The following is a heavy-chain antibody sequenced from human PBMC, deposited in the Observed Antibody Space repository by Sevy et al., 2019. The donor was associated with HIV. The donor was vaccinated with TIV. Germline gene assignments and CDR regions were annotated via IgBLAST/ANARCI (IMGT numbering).Heavy chain of an antibody. Sequence: SETLSLTCAVSGGSIRSSGDYWAWIRQPPGKGLEWIGSIYYSGCTYYYRSLRGRVTISVDTSNNQFSLKLNSVTAADTAVYYCARPADSSAVRGGYQYSVAIWGQGTTVTVSS. V-gene: IGHV4-39*01. D-gene: IGHD6-19*01. CDR2: IYYSGCT. CDR3: ARPADSSAVRGGYQYSVAI. CDR1: GGSIRSSGDY. J-gene: IGHJ6*02.